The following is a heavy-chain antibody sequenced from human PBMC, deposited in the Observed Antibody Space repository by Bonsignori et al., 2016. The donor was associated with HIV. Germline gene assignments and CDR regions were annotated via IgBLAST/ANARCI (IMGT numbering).Heavy chain of an antibody. J-gene: IGHJ3*02. V-gene: IGHV3-11*04. Sequence: WIRQPPGKGLEWLSYIDIGGTTIYYADSVRGRFTISRDNAKNSIYLQLNSLRAEDTAVYYCAREPVGSDGFDIWGQGTMVTVSS. D-gene: IGHD1-26*01. CDR3: AREPVGSDGFDI. CDR2: IDIGGTTI.